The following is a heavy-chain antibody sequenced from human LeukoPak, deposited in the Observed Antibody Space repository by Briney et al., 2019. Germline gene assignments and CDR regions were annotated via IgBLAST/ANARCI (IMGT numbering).Heavy chain of an antibody. D-gene: IGHD3-16*02. CDR1: GGSFSGYY. CDR3: ARDRPLLGGVIAWFDY. Sequence: SETLPLTCAVYGGSFSGYYWSWTRQPPGKGLEWIGEINHSGSTNYNPSLKSRVTISVDTSKNQFSLKLSSVTAADTAVYYCARDRPLLGGVIAWFDYWGQGTLVTVSS. V-gene: IGHV4-34*01. CDR2: INHSGST. J-gene: IGHJ4*02.